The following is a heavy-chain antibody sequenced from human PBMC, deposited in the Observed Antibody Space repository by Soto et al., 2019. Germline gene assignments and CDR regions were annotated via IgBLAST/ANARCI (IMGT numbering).Heavy chain of an antibody. CDR1: GGSFSGYY. D-gene: IGHD6-13*01. J-gene: IGHJ6*02. Sequence: QVQLQQWGAGLLKPSETLSLTCAVYGGSFSGYYWSWIRQPPGKGLEWIGEINHSGSTNYNPSLKSRVTISVDTSKNQFSLKLSSVTAADTAVYYCARVVAAAGTDYYYGMDVWGQGTTVTVSS. CDR2: INHSGST. V-gene: IGHV4-34*01. CDR3: ARVVAAAGTDYYYGMDV.